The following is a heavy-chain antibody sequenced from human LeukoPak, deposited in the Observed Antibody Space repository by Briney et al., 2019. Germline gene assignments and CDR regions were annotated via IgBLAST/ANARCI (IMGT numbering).Heavy chain of an antibody. Sequence: GGSLRLSCSASGFTFSTNVLLWVRQAPGKGLEYVSAIDGNGGGTYYADSMRGRFTISRDNSKNTLYLQMSSLRPEDTAVYYCVKGNTLTRGAFDSWGQGTLVTVSS. CDR2: IDGNGGGT. J-gene: IGHJ4*02. CDR1: GFTFSTNV. V-gene: IGHV3-64D*09. D-gene: IGHD3-9*01. CDR3: VKGNTLTRGAFDS.